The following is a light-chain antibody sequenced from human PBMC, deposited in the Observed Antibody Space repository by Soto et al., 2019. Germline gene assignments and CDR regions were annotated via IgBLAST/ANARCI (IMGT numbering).Light chain of an antibody. CDR1: QSVSSY. CDR2: DAS. J-gene: IGKJ5*01. CDR3: QQRSNWPVT. V-gene: IGKV3-11*01. Sequence: EIVLTQSTATLCLSPGERATRSCRASQSVSSYLAWYQQKPGQAPRLLIYDASNRATGIPARFSGSGSGTDFTLTISSLEPEDFAVYYCQQRSNWPVTFGQGTRLEIK.